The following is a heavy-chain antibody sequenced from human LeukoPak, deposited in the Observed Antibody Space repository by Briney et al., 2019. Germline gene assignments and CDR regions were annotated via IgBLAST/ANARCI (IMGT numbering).Heavy chain of an antibody. V-gene: IGHV3-23*01. J-gene: IGHJ5*02. D-gene: IGHD6-6*01. Sequence: GGSLRLSCAASGFTFSDYYMSWIRQAPGKGLEWVSAISGSGGSTYYADSVKGRFTISRDNSKNTLYLQMNSLRAEDTAVYYCAKDRYSTSNWFDPWGQGTLVTVSS. CDR3: AKDRYSTSNWFDP. CDR2: ISGSGGST. CDR1: GFTFSDYY.